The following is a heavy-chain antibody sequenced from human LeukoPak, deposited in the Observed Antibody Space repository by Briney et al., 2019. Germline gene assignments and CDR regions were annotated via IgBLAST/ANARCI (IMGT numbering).Heavy chain of an antibody. CDR2: INTDGSTT. V-gene: IGHV3-74*01. CDR1: GFTFSSYW. CDR3: ARDGTAAQFDY. D-gene: IGHD6-13*01. J-gene: IGHJ4*02. Sequence: GGSLRLSCAASGFTFSSYWMHWVRQAPGKGLVWVSRINTDGSTTNYADSVKGRFTISRDNAKNMLYMQMNSLRAEDTAVYYCARDGTAAQFDYWGQETLVSVSS.